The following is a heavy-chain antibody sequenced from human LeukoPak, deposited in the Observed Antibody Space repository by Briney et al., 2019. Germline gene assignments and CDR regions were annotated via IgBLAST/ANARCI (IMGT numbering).Heavy chain of an antibody. CDR3: ARVYGSCSYYFDY. J-gene: IGHJ4*02. D-gene: IGHD6-6*01. CDR2: INHSGST. V-gene: IGHV4-34*01. CDR1: GGSFSGYY. Sequence: SETLSLTCAVYGGSFSGYYWSWIRQPPGKGLEWIGEINHSGSTNYNPSLKSRVTISVDTSKNQFSLKLSSVTAADTAVYYCARVYGSCSYYFDYWGQGTLVTVSS.